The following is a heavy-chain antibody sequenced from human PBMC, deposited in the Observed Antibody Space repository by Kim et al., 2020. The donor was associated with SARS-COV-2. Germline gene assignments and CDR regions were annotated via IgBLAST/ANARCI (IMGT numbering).Heavy chain of an antibody. CDR3: GGYSSSWYVGY. D-gene: IGHD6-13*01. J-gene: IGHJ4*02. CDR1: GYTFTSYY. V-gene: IGHV1-46*01. CDR2: INPSGGST. Sequence: ASVNVSCKASGYTFTSYYMHWVRQAPGQGLEWMGIINPSGGSTSYAQKFQGRVTMTRDTSTSTVYMELSSLRSEDTAVYYCGGYSSSWYVGYWGQGTLVTVSS.